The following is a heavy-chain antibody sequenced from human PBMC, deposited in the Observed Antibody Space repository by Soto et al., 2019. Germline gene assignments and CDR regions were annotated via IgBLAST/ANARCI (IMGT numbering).Heavy chain of an antibody. CDR3: ARDYYDRRGYYYPHVLYGMDV. J-gene: IGHJ6*02. CDR1: GFTFSDYY. CDR2: ISSSSYT. V-gene: IGHV3-11*06. Sequence: GGSLRLSCAASGFTFSDYYMSWIRQAPGKGLEWVSYISSSSYTNYADSVKGRFTISRDNAKNSLYLQMNSLRAEDTAVYYCARDYYDRRGYYYPHVLYGMDVWGQGTTVTVSS. D-gene: IGHD3-22*01.